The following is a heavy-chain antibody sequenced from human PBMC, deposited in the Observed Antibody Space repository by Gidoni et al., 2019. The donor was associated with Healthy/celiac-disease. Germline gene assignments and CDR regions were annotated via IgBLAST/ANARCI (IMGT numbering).Heavy chain of an antibody. Sequence: EVQLVASGGGLVQPGGSLRLSCAASGCTFSSYWMSWVRQAPGKGLEWVANIKQDGSEKYYVDSVKGRFTISRDNAKNSLYLQMNSLRAEDTAVYYCARVRDDSSSFDYWGQGTLVTVSS. V-gene: IGHV3-7*01. D-gene: IGHD6-13*01. CDR1: GCTFSSYW. CDR3: ARVRDDSSSFDY. J-gene: IGHJ4*02. CDR2: IKQDGSEK.